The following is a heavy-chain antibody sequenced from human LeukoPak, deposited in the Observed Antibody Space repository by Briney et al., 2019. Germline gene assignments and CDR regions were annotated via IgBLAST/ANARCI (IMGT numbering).Heavy chain of an antibody. J-gene: IGHJ4*02. V-gene: IGHV1-2*02. Sequence: ASVKVSCKASGGTFSSYAISWVRQAPGQGLEWMGWINPNSGGRNYAQKFQGRATVTRDTSLNTAYMEMSRLRYDDTAVYYCARVASIGGELDYWGPGTLVTVSS. CDR3: ARVASIGGELDY. CDR2: INPNSGGR. CDR1: GGTFSSYA. D-gene: IGHD3-16*01.